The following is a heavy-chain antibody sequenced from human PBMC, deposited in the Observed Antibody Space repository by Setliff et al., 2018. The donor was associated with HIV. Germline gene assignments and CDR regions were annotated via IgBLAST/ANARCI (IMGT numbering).Heavy chain of an antibody. V-gene: IGHV1-2*02. CDR2: ISPKYGGT. D-gene: IGHD2-2*01. Sequence: ASVKVSCKASGYSFSDYYIHWVRQAPGHGFQWMGWISPKYGGTNYAQNFQGRVTMTRDTSISTAYMELSSLGSDDTAVYFCARGHCNSDKCWYTWFDPWGQGTMVTVSS. J-gene: IGHJ5*01. CDR1: GYSFSDYY. CDR3: ARGHCNSDKCWYTWFDP.